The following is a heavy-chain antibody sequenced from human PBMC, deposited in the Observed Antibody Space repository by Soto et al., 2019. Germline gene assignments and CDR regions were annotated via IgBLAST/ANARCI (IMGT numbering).Heavy chain of an antibody. CDR1: SGSISSSNW. Sequence: PSETLSLTCAVSSGSISSSNWWSWVRQPPGKGLEWIGEIYHSGSTNYNPSLKSRVTISVDKSKNQFSLKLSSVTAADTAVYYCARTSTVTTYQIDIWGQGTMVTVSS. CDR3: ARTSTVTTYQIDI. D-gene: IGHD4-17*01. V-gene: IGHV4-4*02. CDR2: IYHSGST. J-gene: IGHJ3*02.